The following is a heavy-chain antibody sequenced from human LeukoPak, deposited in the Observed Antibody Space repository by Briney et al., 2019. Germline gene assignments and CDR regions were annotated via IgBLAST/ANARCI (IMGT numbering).Heavy chain of an antibody. D-gene: IGHD6-13*01. CDR3: AREKAAAGLYYYYGMDV. Sequence: ASVNVSCKASGYTFTSYYMHWVRQAPGQGLEWMGIINPSGGSTSYAQKFQGRVTMTRDTSTSTVYMELSRLRSEDTAVYYCAREKAAAGLYYYYGMDVWGQGTTVTVSS. J-gene: IGHJ6*02. V-gene: IGHV1-46*01. CDR2: INPSGGST. CDR1: GYTFTSYY.